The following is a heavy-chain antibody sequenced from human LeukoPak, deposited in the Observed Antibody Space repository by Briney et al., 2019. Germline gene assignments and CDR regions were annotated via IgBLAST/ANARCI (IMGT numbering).Heavy chain of an antibody. D-gene: IGHD3-10*01. J-gene: IGHJ4*02. Sequence: GGSPRLSCAASGFTFSSYAMSWVRQAPGNGLEWVSAISGSGGSTYYADSVKGRFTISRDNSKNTLYLQMNSLRAEDTAVYYCAKDRALMVQGVIPVWGQGTLVTVSS. CDR2: ISGSGGST. CDR1: GFTFSSYA. CDR3: AKDRALMVQGVIPV. V-gene: IGHV3-23*01.